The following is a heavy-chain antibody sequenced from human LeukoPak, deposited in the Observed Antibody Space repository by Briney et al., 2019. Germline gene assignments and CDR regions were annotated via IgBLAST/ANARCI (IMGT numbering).Heavy chain of an antibody. CDR2: IIPILGIA. CDR1: GYTFTSYA. J-gene: IGHJ4*02. D-gene: IGHD4-17*01. V-gene: IGHV1-69*04. CDR3: ARRPSLYGDYAYYFDY. Sequence: GASVKVSCKASGYTFTSYAISWVRQAPGQGLEWMGRIIPILGIANYAQKFQGRVTITADKSTSTAYMELSSLRSEDTAVYYCARRPSLYGDYAYYFDYWGQGTLVTVSS.